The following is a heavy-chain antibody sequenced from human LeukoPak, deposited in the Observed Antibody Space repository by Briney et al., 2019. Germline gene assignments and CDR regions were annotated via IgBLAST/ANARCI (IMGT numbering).Heavy chain of an antibody. Sequence: PSETLSLTCTVSGGSISSYYWSWIRQPPGKGLEWIGYIYYSGSTNYNPSLKSRVTISVDTSKNQFSLKLSSVTAADTAVYYCARDFRDGDSVFYYYYMDVWGKGTTVTVSS. J-gene: IGHJ6*03. CDR1: GGSISSYY. V-gene: IGHV4-59*01. CDR3: ARDFRDGDSVFYYYYMDV. CDR2: IYYSGST. D-gene: IGHD4-17*01.